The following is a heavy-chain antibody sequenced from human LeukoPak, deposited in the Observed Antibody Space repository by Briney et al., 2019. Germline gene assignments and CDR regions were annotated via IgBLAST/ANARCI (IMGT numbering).Heavy chain of an antibody. CDR1: GGTFSSYA. V-gene: IGHV1-69*06. J-gene: IGHJ4*02. Sequence: GASVKVSCKASGGTFSSYAISWVRQAPGQGLEWMGGIIPIFGTANYAQKFQGRVTITADKSTSTAYMELSSLRSEDPAVYYCSGSCGSGRYFYYYWGQGTLVTVSS. D-gene: IGHD3-10*01. CDR3: SGSCGSGRYFYYY. CDR2: IIPIFGTA.